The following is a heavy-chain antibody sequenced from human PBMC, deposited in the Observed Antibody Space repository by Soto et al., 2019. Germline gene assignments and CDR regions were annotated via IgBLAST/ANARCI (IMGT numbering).Heavy chain of an antibody. CDR3: ATGPIRGFGELLGRAFDI. Sequence: GASVKVSCKASGYTFTGYYMHWVRQAPGQGLEWMGWINPNSGGTNYAQKFQGWVTMTRDTSISTAYMELSRLRSDDTAVYYCATGPIRGFGELLGRAFDIWGRGPMVT. D-gene: IGHD3-10*01. V-gene: IGHV1-2*04. CDR1: GYTFTGYY. J-gene: IGHJ3*02. CDR2: INPNSGGT.